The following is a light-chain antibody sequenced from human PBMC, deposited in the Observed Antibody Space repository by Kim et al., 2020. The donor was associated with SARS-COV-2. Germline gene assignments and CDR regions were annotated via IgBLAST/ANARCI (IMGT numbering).Light chain of an antibody. CDR3: KSRNSSGKVV. Sequence: SSELTQDPAVSVALGQTVRITCQGDSLRQYYATWYQQKPGQAPDLVIYGKNNRPSGISDRFSGSTSGNTASLTITGAQAEEEADYYCKSRNSSGKVVFGGGTQLTVL. V-gene: IGLV3-19*01. CDR2: GKN. J-gene: IGLJ2*01. CDR1: SLRQYY.